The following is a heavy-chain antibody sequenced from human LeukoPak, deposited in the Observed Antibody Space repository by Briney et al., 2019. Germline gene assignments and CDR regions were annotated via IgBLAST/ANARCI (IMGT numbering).Heavy chain of an antibody. D-gene: IGHD5-12*01. CDR2: ISWNSGNI. CDR3: AKARGYSGYDGLDY. V-gene: IGHV3-9*01. Sequence: GGSLRLSCVGSGFTFDTYAMHWVRQVPEKGLEWVSGISWNSGNIGYADSVKGRFTISRDNAKNSLYLQMNSLRAEDTALYYCAKARGYSGYDGLDYWGQGTLVTVSS. CDR1: GFTFDTYA. J-gene: IGHJ4*02.